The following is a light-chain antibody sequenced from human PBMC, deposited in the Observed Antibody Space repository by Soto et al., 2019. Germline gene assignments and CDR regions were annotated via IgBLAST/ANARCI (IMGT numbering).Light chain of an antibody. V-gene: IGLV2-23*01. CDR2: DGS. CDR3: CSYAGSSTLV. CDR1: SSDVGSYNL. Sequence: QSVLTQPASVSGSPGQSITISCTGTSSDVGSYNLVSWYQQHPGKAPKLMIYDGSKRPSGVSNRFSGSKSGNTASLTISGLQDEDEADYYCCSYAGSSTLVFGGGTKLTVL. J-gene: IGLJ2*01.